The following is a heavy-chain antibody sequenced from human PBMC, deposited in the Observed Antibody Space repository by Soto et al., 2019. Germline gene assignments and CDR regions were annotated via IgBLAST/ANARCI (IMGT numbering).Heavy chain of an antibody. CDR2: TYNDGST. CDR3: AREGGLLDAGFDY. CDR1: GLSVSSNY. V-gene: IGHV3-66*01. D-gene: IGHD2-15*01. Sequence: EVQLVESGGGLVQPGGSLRLSCAASGLSVSSNYMSWVRQAPGKGLEWVSVTYNDGSTYYADSVKGRFTISRDNSKNTLYLQMNSLRAEDTAVYYCAREGGLLDAGFDYWGQGTLVTVSS. J-gene: IGHJ4*02.